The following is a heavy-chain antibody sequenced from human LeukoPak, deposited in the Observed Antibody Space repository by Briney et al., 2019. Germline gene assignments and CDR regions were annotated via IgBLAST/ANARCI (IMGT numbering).Heavy chain of an antibody. Sequence: SETLSLTCTVSGGSISSYYWSWIRQPPGKGLEWIGEINHSGSTNYNPSLKSRVTISVDTSKNQFSLKLTSVTAADTAVYYCARGLNYYGSGSYCSDWFDPWGQGTLVTVSS. CDR3: ARGLNYYGSGSYCSDWFDP. CDR1: GGSISSYY. J-gene: IGHJ5*02. CDR2: INHSGST. D-gene: IGHD3-10*01. V-gene: IGHV4-34*01.